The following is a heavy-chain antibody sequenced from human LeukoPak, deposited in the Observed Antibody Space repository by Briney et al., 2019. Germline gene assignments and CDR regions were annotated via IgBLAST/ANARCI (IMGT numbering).Heavy chain of an antibody. CDR3: ARLRVTYGLDC. CDR1: GGSTSSYF. V-gene: IGHV4-59*08. J-gene: IGHJ4*01. CDR2: VYYSGRS. Sequence: ETVSLTCSVSGGSTSSYFWSWIGQPPGKGLEWIGYVYYSGRSGNNPSLESRVSISIDTSKNQFSLKLNSVTAADTAVYYCARLRVTYGLDCWGPGRLVSVSS. D-gene: IGHD3-10*01.